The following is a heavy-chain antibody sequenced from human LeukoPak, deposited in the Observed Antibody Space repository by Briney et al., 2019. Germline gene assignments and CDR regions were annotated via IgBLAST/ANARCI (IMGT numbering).Heavy chain of an antibody. D-gene: IGHD5-24*01. CDR2: ISGSGGST. J-gene: IGHJ6*02. Sequence: GASLRLSCAASGFTFSSYAMSWVRQAPGKGLEWVSAISGSGGSTYYADPVKGRFTISRDNSKNTLYLQMNSLRAEDTAVYYCAKSLGRWLPYGMDVWGQGTTVTVSS. CDR1: GFTFSSYA. CDR3: AKSLGRWLPYGMDV. V-gene: IGHV3-23*01.